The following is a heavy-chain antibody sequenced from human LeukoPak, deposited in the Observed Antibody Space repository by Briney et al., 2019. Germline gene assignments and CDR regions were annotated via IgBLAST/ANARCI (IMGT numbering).Heavy chain of an antibody. V-gene: IGHV5-51*01. CDR3: ARPVVTANSEYFQH. J-gene: IGHJ1*01. CDR2: IYPGDSDT. Sequence: GESLKISCKGVGYRFNSFWIAWVRQMPGKGLEWMGIIYPGDSDTRYSPSFQGQVTISADKSISTAYLQWSSLKASDTAMYYCARPVVTANSEYFQHWGQGTLVTVSS. CDR1: GYRFNSFW. D-gene: IGHD2-21*02.